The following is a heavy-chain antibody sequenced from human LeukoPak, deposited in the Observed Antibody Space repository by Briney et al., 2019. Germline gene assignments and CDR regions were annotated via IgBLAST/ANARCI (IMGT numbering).Heavy chain of an antibody. J-gene: IGHJ4*02. CDR1: GYSFTSYW. CDR2: IYPGDSDT. CDR3: ARHGEMATTDFDY. V-gene: IGHV5-51*01. Sequence: GESLKISCKGSGYSFTSYWIGWVRQMPGKGLEWMGTIYPGDSDTRYSPSFQGQVTISADKSISTAYLQWSSLKASDTAMYYCARHGEMATTDFDYWGQGTLVTVSS. D-gene: IGHD5-24*01.